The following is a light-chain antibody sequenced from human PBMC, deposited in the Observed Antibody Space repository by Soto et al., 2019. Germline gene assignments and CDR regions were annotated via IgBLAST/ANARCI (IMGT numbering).Light chain of an antibody. CDR3: QQSYSTLFT. J-gene: IGKJ3*01. CDR2: AAS. Sequence: DIQMTQSPSSLSASVGDRVTITCRESQSIRSYLNWYQQKPGKAPKLLIYAASSLQSGVPSRFSGSGSGTDFTLTISSLQPEDFATYYCQQSYSTLFTFGPGTKVDIK. V-gene: IGKV1-39*01. CDR1: QSIRSY.